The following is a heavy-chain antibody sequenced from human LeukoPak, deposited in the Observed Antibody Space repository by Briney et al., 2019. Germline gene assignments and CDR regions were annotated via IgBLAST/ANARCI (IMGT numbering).Heavy chain of an antibody. CDR2: INHSGST. Sequence: SETLSLTCAVYGGSFSGYYWSWIRQPPGKGLEWIGEINHSGSTNYNPSLKSRVTISVDTSKNQFSLKLSSVTAADTAVYYCARDNAGYDSSGYYPYWYFDLWGRGTLVTVSS. V-gene: IGHV4-34*01. D-gene: IGHD3-22*01. CDR3: ARDNAGYDSSGYYPYWYFDL. CDR1: GGSFSGYY. J-gene: IGHJ2*01.